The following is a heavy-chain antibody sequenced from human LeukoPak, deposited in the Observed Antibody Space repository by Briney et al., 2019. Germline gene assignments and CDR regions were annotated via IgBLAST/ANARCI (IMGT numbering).Heavy chain of an antibody. CDR3: ARDRRYDFWSGYYNYKYYYYGMDV. Sequence: ASVKVSCKASVYTFTSYGISWVRQAPGQGLEWMGWISTYNGNTNYAHKFQGRVTLTTDTSTSTASMELRSLRSDDTAVYYCARDRRYDFWSGYYNYKYYYYGMDVWGQGTTVTVSS. D-gene: IGHD3-3*01. CDR1: VYTFTSYG. J-gene: IGHJ6*02. V-gene: IGHV1-18*01. CDR2: ISTYNGNT.